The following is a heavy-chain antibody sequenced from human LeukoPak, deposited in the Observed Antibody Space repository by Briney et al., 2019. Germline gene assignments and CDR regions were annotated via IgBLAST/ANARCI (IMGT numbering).Heavy chain of an antibody. CDR1: GFTFGDYA. V-gene: IGHV3-49*04. D-gene: IGHD3-10*01. J-gene: IGHJ4*02. CDR3: TREGSLWFGELLREETEYYFDY. CDR2: IRSKAYGGTT. Sequence: GGSLRLSCTASGFTFGDYAMSWVRQAPGKGLEWVGFIRSKAYGGTTEYAASVKGRFTISRDDSKSIAYLQMNSLKTEDTAVYYCTREGSLWFGELLREETEYYFDYWGQGTLVTVSS.